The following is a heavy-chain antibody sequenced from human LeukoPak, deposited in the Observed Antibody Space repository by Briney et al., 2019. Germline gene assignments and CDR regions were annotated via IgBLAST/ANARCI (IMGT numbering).Heavy chain of an antibody. J-gene: IGHJ4*02. D-gene: IGHD3-22*01. CDR3: VRHFYYFDTSGYSNFDS. CDR1: GASIRSSTYY. Sequence: PSETLSLTCTVSGASIRSSTYYWGWVRQPPGMGLQYVGSVYYSGTASYNPSLTSRLTISVDTSTNQFSLKLSSVTATDTAMYYCVRHFYYFDTSGYSNFDSWGQGSLVTVSS. CDR2: VYYSGTA. V-gene: IGHV4-39*01.